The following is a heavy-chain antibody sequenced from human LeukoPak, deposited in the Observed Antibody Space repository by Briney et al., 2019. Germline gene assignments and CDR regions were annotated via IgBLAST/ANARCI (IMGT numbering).Heavy chain of an antibody. V-gene: IGHV3-74*01. J-gene: IGHJ4*02. CDR3: VSDPYLAYFWTGYPHY. Sequence: GGSLRLSCAASVVSFSNSWMHWVRQAPGKGLVWVSRINSDGTTTYYADSVKGRFTISRDNAKNTLFLQMNSLRPEDTALYYCVSDPYLAYFWTGYPHYWGQGTLVTVSS. CDR1: VVSFSNSW. CDR2: INSDGTTT. D-gene: IGHD3/OR15-3a*01.